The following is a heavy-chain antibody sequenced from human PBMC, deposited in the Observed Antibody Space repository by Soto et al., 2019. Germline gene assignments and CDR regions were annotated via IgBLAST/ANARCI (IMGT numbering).Heavy chain of an antibody. CDR2: IYSGGST. V-gene: IGHV3-66*01. CDR3: ARENWNDAYYYYYMDV. D-gene: IGHD1-1*01. J-gene: IGHJ6*03. CDR1: VFTVSSNY. Sequence: GGSLRLSCASSVFTVSSNYMSWVRQAPGKGLEWVSVIYSGGSTYYADSVKGRFTISRDNSKNTLYLQMNSLGAEDTAVYYCARENWNDAYYYYYMDVWGKGTTVTVSS.